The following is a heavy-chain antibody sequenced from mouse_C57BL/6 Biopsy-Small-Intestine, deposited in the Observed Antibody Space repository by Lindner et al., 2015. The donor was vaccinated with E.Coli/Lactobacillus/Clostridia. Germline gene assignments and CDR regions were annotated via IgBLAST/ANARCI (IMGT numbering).Heavy chain of an antibody. CDR2: INPNNGGA. V-gene: IGHV1-22*01. D-gene: IGHD6-1*01. CDR1: GYTFTSYW. CDR3: ARGAAHAMDY. J-gene: IGHJ4*01. Sequence: VQLQESGPELMKPGASVKLSCKASGYTFTSYWMHWVKQSHGKSLEWIGYINPNNGGASYNQKFKGKATLTVNKSSNTAYMEFRSLTSEDSAVYYCARGAAHAMDYWGQGTSVTVSS.